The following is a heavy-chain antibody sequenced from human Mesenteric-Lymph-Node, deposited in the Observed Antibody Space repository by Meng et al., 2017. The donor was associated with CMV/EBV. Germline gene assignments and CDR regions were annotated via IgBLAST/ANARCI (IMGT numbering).Heavy chain of an antibody. D-gene: IGHD3-22*01. J-gene: IGHJ4*02. CDR3: VREAYYYDTSDYPRGNYFDY. CDR1: GFTFSSYA. CDR2: ISFDGSNK. V-gene: IGHV3-30-3*01. Sequence: GESLKISCAASGFTFSSYAMHWVRQAPGKGLEWVAVISFDGSNKYYADSVQGRFTISRDNSKNTLSLHMTSLRNEDTAVYFCVREAYYYDTSDYPRGNYFDYWGQGTLVTVSS.